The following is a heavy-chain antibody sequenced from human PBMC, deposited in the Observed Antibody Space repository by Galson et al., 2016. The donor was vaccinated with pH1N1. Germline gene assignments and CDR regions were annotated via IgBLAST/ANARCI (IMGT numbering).Heavy chain of an antibody. CDR2: IDPSNGGA. J-gene: IGHJ4*02. CDR1: GYIFTSDY. CDR3: TRDLGRLRDH. D-gene: IGHD1-26*01. Sequence: SVKVSCKASGYIFTSDYFHWVRQAPGQGLEWMGVIDPSNGGATFAQKLQGLVTITRDTSTSTVYVEVYSLKSEDTAVYYCTRDLGRLRDHWGQGTLVTVSS. V-gene: IGHV1-46*03.